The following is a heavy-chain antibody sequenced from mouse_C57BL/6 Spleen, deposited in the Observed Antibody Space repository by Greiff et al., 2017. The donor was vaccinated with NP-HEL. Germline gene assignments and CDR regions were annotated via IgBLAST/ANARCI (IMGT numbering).Heavy chain of an antibody. Sequence: VKLQQPGAELVKPGASVKLSCKASGYTFTSYWMHWVKQRPGQGLEWIGMIHPNSGSTNYNEKFKSKATLTVDKSSSTAYMQLSSLTSEDSAVYYCARDMDDYSAWFAYWGQGTLVTVSA. V-gene: IGHV1-64*01. CDR1: GYTFTSYW. J-gene: IGHJ3*01. CDR2: IHPNSGST. D-gene: IGHD2-4*01. CDR3: ARDMDDYSAWFAY.